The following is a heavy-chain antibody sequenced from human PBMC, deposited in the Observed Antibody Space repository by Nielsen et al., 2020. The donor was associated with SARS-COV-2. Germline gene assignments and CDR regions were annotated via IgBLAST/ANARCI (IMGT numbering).Heavy chain of an antibody. V-gene: IGHV3-66*01. J-gene: IGHJ3*02. CDR3: ARVEVGSSSGALDI. D-gene: IGHD1-26*01. CDR2: IYNNDAT. CDR1: GFNVNKY. Sequence: GESLKISCAASGFNVNKYMTWVRQGPGKGLECVSVIYNNDATYYADSVKGRFIMSRDNFKNMLYLQMDSLRAEDTAVYYCARVEVGSSSGALDIWGQGTMVSVSS.